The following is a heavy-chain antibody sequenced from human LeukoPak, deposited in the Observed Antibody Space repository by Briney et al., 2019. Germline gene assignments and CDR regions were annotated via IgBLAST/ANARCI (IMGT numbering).Heavy chain of an antibody. CDR3: AGPPRNDYGA. CDR2: IYYSGST. CDR1: GGSISSYY. Sequence: SETLSLTCTVSGGSISSYYWSWIRQPPGKGLEWIGYIYYSGSTNYNPSLKSRVTISVDTSKNQFSLKLSSVTAADTAVYYCAGPPRNDYGAWGQGTLVTVSS. J-gene: IGHJ5*02. D-gene: IGHD4-17*01. V-gene: IGHV4-59*01.